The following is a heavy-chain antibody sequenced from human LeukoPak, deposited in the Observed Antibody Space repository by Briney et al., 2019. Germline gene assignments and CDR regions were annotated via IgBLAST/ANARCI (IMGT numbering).Heavy chain of an antibody. CDR2: INPNSGGT. Sequence: ASVKVSCKASGYTFTGYYIHWVRQAPGQGLEWMGWINPNSGGTNYAQKFQGRVTMTRDTSISTAYMELSRLRSDDTAVYYCARFSTMIVVVTTPGFDYWGQGTLVTVSS. CDR1: GYTFTGYY. V-gene: IGHV1-2*02. D-gene: IGHD3-22*01. CDR3: ARFSTMIVVVTTPGFDY. J-gene: IGHJ4*02.